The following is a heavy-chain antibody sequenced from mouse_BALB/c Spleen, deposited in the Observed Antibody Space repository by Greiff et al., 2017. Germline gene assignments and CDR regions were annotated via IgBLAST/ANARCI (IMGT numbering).Heavy chain of an antibody. J-gene: IGHJ4*01. D-gene: IGHD2-2*01. CDR2: MLPGSGST. CDR1: GYTFSSYW. V-gene: IGHV1-9*01. CDR3: ARSLWLRRHYYAMDY. Sequence: VKLQESGAELMKPGASVKISCKATGYTFSSYWIEWVKQRPGHGLEWIGEMLPGSGSTNYNEKFKGKATFTADTSSNTAYMQLSSLTSEDSAVYYCARSLWLRRHYYAMDYWGQGTSVTVSS.